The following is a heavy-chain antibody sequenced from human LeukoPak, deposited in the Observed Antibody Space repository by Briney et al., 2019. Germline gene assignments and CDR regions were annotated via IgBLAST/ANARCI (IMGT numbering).Heavy chain of an antibody. CDR1: GGSFSGYY. D-gene: IGHD4-23*01. V-gene: IGHV4-34*01. CDR2: INHSGST. CDR3: ARGPPPYGGNSGSLKY. Sequence: PSETLSLTCAVYGGSFSGYYWSWIRQPPGKGLEWIGEINHSGSTNYNPSLKSRVTISVDTSKNQFSPKLSSVTAADTAVYYCARGPPPYGGNSGSLKYWGQGTLVTVSS. J-gene: IGHJ4*02.